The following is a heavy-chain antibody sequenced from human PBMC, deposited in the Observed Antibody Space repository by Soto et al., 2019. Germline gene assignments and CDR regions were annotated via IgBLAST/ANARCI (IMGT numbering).Heavy chain of an antibody. Sequence: SETLSLTCTVSGGSISSGGYYWSWIRQHPGKGLEWIGYIYYSGSTYYNPSLKSRVTISVDTSKNQLSLKLSSVTAADTAVYYCAREPGSVAFDIWGQGTMVTVSS. V-gene: IGHV4-31*03. J-gene: IGHJ3*02. CDR2: IYYSGST. CDR3: AREPGSVAFDI. D-gene: IGHD3-10*01. CDR1: GGSISSGGYY.